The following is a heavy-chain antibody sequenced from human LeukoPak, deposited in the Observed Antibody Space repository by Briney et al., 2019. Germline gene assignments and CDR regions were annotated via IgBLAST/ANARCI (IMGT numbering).Heavy chain of an antibody. J-gene: IGHJ5*02. CDR2: ISNSGSTI. CDR3: ARKYSFSSSWYGDNWFDP. Sequence: QPGGSLRLSCAASEFTFSSYEMNWVRQAPGKGLEWVSYISNSGSTIYYADSVKGRFTISRDNAKNSLYLQMNSLRAEDTAVYYCARKYSFSSSWYGDNWFDPWGQGTLATVSS. D-gene: IGHD6-13*01. CDR1: EFTFSSYE. V-gene: IGHV3-48*03.